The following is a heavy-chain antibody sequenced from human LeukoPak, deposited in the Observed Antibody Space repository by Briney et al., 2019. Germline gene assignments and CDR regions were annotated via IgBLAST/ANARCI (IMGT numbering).Heavy chain of an antibody. CDR2: IGYDGSNK. D-gene: IGHD2-2*01. V-gene: IGHV3-30*02. Sequence: GGSLRLSCAASGLTFSRDGMHWVRQAPGKGLDWVAFIGYDGSNKYYADNVKGRFTMSRDNSKNTLYLQMNSLRTEDTAVYYCARWVCSSTSCYYFDYWGQGTLVIVSS. CDR3: ARWVCSSTSCYYFDY. J-gene: IGHJ4*02. CDR1: GLTFSRDG.